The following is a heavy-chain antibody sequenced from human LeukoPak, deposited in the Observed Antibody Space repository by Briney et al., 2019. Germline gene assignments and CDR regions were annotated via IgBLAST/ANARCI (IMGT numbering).Heavy chain of an antibody. V-gene: IGHV3-64D*06. Sequence: PGGSLRLPCSASGFSFSSYAMYWVRQAPGKGLEYVSSISSKGGSTYYTDSVKGRFTICRDNSKSTLYLQMSSLRAEDAAVYYCVKGITMVRGNYGLDVWGQGTTVTVSS. CDR3: VKGITMVRGNYGLDV. CDR1: GFSFSSYA. J-gene: IGHJ6*02. D-gene: IGHD3-10*01. CDR2: ISSKGGST.